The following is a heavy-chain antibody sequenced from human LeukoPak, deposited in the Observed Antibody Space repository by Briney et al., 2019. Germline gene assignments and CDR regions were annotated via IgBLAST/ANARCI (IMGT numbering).Heavy chain of an antibody. D-gene: IGHD4-17*01. J-gene: IGHJ3*02. V-gene: IGHV3-30*02. CDR2: IWYDGSNK. Sequence: GGSLRLSCAASGFTFSSYGVHWVRQAPGKGLEWVAVIWYDGSNKYYADSVKGRFTISRDNSKNTLYLQMNSLRAEDTAVYYCAKVITVRNFDIWGQGTMVTVSS. CDR3: AKVITVRNFDI. CDR1: GFTFSSYG.